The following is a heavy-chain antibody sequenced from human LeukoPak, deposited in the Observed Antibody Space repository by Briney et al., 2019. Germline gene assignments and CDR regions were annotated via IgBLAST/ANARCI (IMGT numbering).Heavy chain of an antibody. D-gene: IGHD6-19*01. V-gene: IGHV3-53*01. CDR2: IYSGGST. J-gene: IGHJ4*02. CDR1: GFTFSSYG. CDR3: AREVSSGWYEYDY. Sequence: GGSLRLSCAASGFTFSSYGMSWVRQAPGKGLEWVSVIYSGGSTYYADSVKGRFTISRDNSKNTLYLQMNSLRAEDTAVYYCAREVSSGWYEYDYWGQGTLVTVSS.